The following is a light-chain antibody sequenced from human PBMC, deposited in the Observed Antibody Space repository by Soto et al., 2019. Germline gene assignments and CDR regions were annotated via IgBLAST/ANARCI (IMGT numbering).Light chain of an antibody. CDR2: AAS. J-gene: IGKJ4*01. CDR1: QGIASY. Sequence: QLTQSPSSLSASVGERVTITFRASQGIASYLAWYQQKPGQAPNLLIYAASTLQSGVPSRFSGSGSGTDFTLTISSLQPEDFATYYCQQLNSYPLTFGGGTKVDIK. CDR3: QQLNSYPLT. V-gene: IGKV1-9*01.